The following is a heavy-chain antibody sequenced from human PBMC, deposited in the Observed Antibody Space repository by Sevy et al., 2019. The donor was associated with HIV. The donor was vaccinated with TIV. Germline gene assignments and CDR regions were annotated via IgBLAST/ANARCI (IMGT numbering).Heavy chain of an antibody. Sequence: KQSQTLSLTCAISGDSVSSNSAAWNWIRQSPSRGLEWLGRTYYRSKWYNDYAVSVKSRITINPDTSKNQFSLQLNSVTPEDTAVYYCARGVQGEYAAAGTYWFDPWGQGTLVTVSS. CDR1: GDSVSSNSAA. J-gene: IGHJ5*02. CDR2: TYYRSKWYN. CDR3: ARGVQGEYAAAGTYWFDP. D-gene: IGHD6-13*01. V-gene: IGHV6-1*01.